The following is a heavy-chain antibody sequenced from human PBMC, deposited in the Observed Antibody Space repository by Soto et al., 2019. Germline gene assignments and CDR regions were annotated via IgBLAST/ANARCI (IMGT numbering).Heavy chain of an antibody. CDR2: SRNKANSFTT. J-gene: IGHJ4*02. CDR3: ARGRLISLYYFDY. Sequence: GGSLRLSCAVSGFTFTDHYMDWVRQAPGKGLEWIGRSRNKANSFTTEYAASVNGRFTISRDDSKNSLYLQMNSLRAEDTAVYYCARGRLISLYYFDYWGQGTLVTVSS. V-gene: IGHV3-72*01. D-gene: IGHD2-15*01. CDR1: GFTFTDHY.